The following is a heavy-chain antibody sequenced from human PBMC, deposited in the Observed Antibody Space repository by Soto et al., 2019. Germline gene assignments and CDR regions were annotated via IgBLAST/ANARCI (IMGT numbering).Heavy chain of an antibody. CDR2: IIPIFGTA. J-gene: IGHJ4*02. D-gene: IGHD3-22*01. CDR3: ARGWGYDSTDYYYAY. V-gene: IGHV1-69*01. Sequence: QVQLVQSGAEVRKPGSSVRVSCKASGGSFNRQTISWVRQAPGQGLEWMGGIIPIFGTANHAQKFQGRVTIIADESTSTVYMELSSLRSDDTAIYYCARGWGYDSTDYYYAYWGQGTLVIVSS. CDR1: GGSFNRQT.